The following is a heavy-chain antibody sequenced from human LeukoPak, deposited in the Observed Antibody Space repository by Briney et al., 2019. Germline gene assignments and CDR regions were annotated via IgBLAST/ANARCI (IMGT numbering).Heavy chain of an antibody. CDR3: ARSARLMKGVVEVTALDD. J-gene: IGHJ4*02. D-gene: IGHD3-3*01. CDR1: GFTFSSYS. CDR2: LSSSGSAF. V-gene: IGHV3-48*04. Sequence: GGSLRLSCAASGFTFSSYSMNWVRQAPGKGLEWIAYLSSSGSAFSYADSVKGRFTIARDNAKNSVYLEMNSLRADDTAVYYCARSARLMKGVVEVTALDDWGQGTLVTVSS.